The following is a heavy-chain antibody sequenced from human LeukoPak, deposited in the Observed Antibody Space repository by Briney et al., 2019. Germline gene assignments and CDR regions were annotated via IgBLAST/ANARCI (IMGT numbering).Heavy chain of an antibody. J-gene: IGHJ6*02. CDR3: ARLASTYYYYGMDV. CDR2: IYHSGST. CDR1: GGSISSSNW. V-gene: IGHV4-4*02. Sequence: SGTLSLTRAVSGGSISSSNWWSWVRQPPGKGLEWIGEIYHSGSTNYNPSLKSRVTISVDKSKNQFSLKLSSVTAADTAVYYCARLASTYYYYGMDVWGQGTTVTVSS.